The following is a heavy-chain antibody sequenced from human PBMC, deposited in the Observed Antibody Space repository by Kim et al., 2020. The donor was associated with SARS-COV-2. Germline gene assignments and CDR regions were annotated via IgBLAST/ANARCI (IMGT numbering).Heavy chain of an antibody. Sequence: SETLSLTCTVSGGSISSYYWSWIRQPPGKGLEWIGYIHYSGSTNYNPSLKSRVTILVDTSKNQFSLMLSSVTAADTAVYYCARDHLRGMDVWGQGSTVTVSS. V-gene: IGHV4-59*01. CDR1: GGSISSYY. CDR2: IHYSGST. J-gene: IGHJ6*02. CDR3: ARDHLRGMDV.